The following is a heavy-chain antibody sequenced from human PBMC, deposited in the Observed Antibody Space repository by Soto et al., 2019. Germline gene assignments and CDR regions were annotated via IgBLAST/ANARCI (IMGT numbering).Heavy chain of an antibody. J-gene: IGHJ4*02. CDR3: ASGSSGLLRWY. V-gene: IGHV4-31*03. CDR1: GGSISSGGYY. D-gene: IGHD3-22*01. Sequence: ASETLSLTCTVSGGSISSGGYYWSWIRQHPGKGLEWIGYIYYSGSTYYNPSLKSRVTISVDTSKNQFSLKLSSVTAADTAVYYCASGSSGLLRWYWGQGTLVTVSS. CDR2: IYYSGST.